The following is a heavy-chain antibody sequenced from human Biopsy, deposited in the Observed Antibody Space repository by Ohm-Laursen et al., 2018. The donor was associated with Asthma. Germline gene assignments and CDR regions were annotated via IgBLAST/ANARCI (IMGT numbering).Heavy chain of an antibody. CDR3: ARAVDYSHYYGIDV. V-gene: IGHV1-18*01. J-gene: IGHJ6*02. CDR1: GYTFNSAG. D-gene: IGHD3-10*01. Sequence: ASVKVSCKTSGYTFNSAGITWVRQAPGQGLEWMGWISVYNGNTKVAQKLQDRVTMITDTSTGTAYMELRSLRSDDTAVCFCARAVDYSHYYGIDVWGQGTTVTVS. CDR2: ISVYNGNT.